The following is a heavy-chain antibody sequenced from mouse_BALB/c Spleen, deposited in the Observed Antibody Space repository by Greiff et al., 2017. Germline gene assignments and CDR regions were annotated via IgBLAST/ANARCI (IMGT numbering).Heavy chain of an antibody. V-gene: IGHV6-6*02. Sequence: EVKLMESGGGLVQPGGSMKLSCAASGFTFSNYWMNWVRQSPEKGLEWVAEIRLKSNNYATHYAESVKGRFTITRDESKSSVYLQMNNLSAEDTGIYYCTGGSSYWYFDVWGAGTTVTVSS. J-gene: IGHJ1*01. CDR2: IRLKSNNYAT. CDR1: GFTFSNYW. D-gene: IGHD1-1*01. CDR3: TGGSSYWYFDV.